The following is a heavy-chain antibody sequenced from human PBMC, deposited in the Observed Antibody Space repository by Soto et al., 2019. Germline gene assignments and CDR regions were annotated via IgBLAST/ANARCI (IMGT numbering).Heavy chain of an antibody. Sequence: GGSLRLSCVASGFIFSDYAMHWARQAPGKGLEWVALISPAGTNQYYADSAKGRFTISRDNSKNTLYLQMNSLRPEDTGLYYCAREDSRISPRLFQHWGHGTLVTV. J-gene: IGHJ1*01. CDR2: ISPAGTNQ. CDR3: AREDSRISPRLFQH. CDR1: GFIFSDYA. D-gene: IGHD6-6*01. V-gene: IGHV3-30-3*01.